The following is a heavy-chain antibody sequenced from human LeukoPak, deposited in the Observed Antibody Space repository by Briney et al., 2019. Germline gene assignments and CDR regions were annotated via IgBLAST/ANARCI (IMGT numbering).Heavy chain of an antibody. CDR3: ARNREYPRKWGMDV. CDR1: GGTFSSYA. J-gene: IGHJ6*02. Sequence: SVKVSCKASGGTFSSYAISWVRQAPGQGLEWMGRIIPILGIANYAQRFQGRVTITADKSTSTAYMELGSLRSEDTAVYYCARNREYPRKWGMDVWGQGTTVTVSS. D-gene: IGHD3-10*01. CDR2: IIPILGIA. V-gene: IGHV1-69*04.